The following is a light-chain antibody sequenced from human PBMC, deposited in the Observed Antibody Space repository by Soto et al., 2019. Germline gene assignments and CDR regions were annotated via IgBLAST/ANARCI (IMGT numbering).Light chain of an antibody. V-gene: IGKV3-15*01. CDR3: QHYNNWPLA. CDR1: QSVSSN. J-gene: IGKJ1*01. Sequence: EIVMTQSPATLSVSPGERATLSCRASQSVSSNLAWYQQKPGQAPRLLIYGASTRATGIPARCSGSGSGTEFTLTISSLQSEDFAVYYCQHYNNWPLAFGQGTNVEIK. CDR2: GAS.